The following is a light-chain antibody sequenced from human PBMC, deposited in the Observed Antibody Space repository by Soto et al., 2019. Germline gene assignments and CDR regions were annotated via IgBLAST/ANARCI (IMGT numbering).Light chain of an antibody. CDR2: APS. V-gene: IGKV1-27*01. Sequence: DIQMTQSPSSLSASVGDRVTITCRASQGISNYLAWYQQKPGKVPQLLIYAPSTLQSGVPSRFSGSGSGTDFTLTISSLQPEDVATYCCQKYNSAPWTFCQGTKVEIK. J-gene: IGKJ1*01. CDR3: QKYNSAPWT. CDR1: QGISNY.